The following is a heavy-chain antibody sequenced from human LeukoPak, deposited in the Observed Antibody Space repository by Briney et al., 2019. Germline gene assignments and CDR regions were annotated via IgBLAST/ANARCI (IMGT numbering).Heavy chain of an antibody. CDR2: INCGGNTT. J-gene: IGHJ6*03. CDR1: GFAFSSFA. CDR3: TKELHVAVAVADYYYFYMDV. V-gene: IGHV3-23*01. D-gene: IGHD6-19*01. Sequence: GGSLRLSCAASGFAFSSFAMGWVRQSPGKGLEWLSTINCGGNTTFYADSVKGRFTISRDNSKNTLYLHMDGLRPDDTAIYYCTKELHVAVAVADYYYFYMDVWGRGTAVSVSS.